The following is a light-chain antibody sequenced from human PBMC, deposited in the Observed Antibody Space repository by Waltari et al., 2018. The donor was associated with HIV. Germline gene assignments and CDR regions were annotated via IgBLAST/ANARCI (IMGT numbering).Light chain of an antibody. J-gene: IGLJ3*02. CDR1: SSDVGGYTY. Sequence: QSALTQPAPVSGSPGQSITIPCTGTSSDVGGYTYVSWSQQHPGKAPKLMIFEVSNRPSGVSNRFSGSKSVNTASLTISGLQAEDEADYYCSSYTTRSTPDPNWVFGGGTKLTVL. V-gene: IGLV2-14*01. CDR3: SSYTTRSTPDPNWV. CDR2: EVS.